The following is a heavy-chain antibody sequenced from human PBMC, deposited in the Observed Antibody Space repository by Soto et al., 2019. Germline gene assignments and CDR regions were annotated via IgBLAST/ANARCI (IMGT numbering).Heavy chain of an antibody. D-gene: IGHD5-18*01. CDR3: ARASIQLWPFDY. V-gene: IGHV4-31*03. Sequence: LSLTCTVSGGSISSGGYYWSWIRQHPGKGLEWIGYIYYSGSTYYNPSLKSRVTISVDTSKNQFSLKLSSVTAADTAVYYCARASIQLWPFDYWGQGTLVTVSS. CDR2: IYYSGST. J-gene: IGHJ4*02. CDR1: GGSISSGGYY.